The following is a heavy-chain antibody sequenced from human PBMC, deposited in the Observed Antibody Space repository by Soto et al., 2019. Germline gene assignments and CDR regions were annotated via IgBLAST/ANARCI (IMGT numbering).Heavy chain of an antibody. J-gene: IGHJ6*02. V-gene: IGHV1-3*01. CDR1: GYTLTSHD. CDR2: INAGNGNT. CDR3: ARYNWDAHSYCGMDV. Sequence: QVQLVQSGAEAKKPGASVKVSCKASGYTLTSHDMHWVRQAPGQRLEWMGWINAGNGNTEYSQKFLDRVTSTRDTSASTVYMALSGLRSEDTAVYYCARYNWDAHSYCGMDVWGQGTTVTVSS. D-gene: IGHD1-1*01.